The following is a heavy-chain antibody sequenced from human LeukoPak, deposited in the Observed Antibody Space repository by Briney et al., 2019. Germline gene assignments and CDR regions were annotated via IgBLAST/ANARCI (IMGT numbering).Heavy chain of an antibody. CDR1: GFTFTNAW. Sequence: GGSLRLSCAASGFTFTNAWMNWVRQAPGRGLEWVGRIKSKTDGETTDYAAPVEGRFTISRDDSKNTLYLLMNSLKTEDTAVYYCTTDSFDSSGYYYGMDVWGQGTTVTVSS. CDR2: IKSKTDGETT. V-gene: IGHV3-15*07. CDR3: TTDSFDSSGYYYGMDV. J-gene: IGHJ6*02. D-gene: IGHD3-22*01.